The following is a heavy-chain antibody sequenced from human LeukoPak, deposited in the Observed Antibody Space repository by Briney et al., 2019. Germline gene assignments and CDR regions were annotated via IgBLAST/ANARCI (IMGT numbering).Heavy chain of an antibody. V-gene: IGHV4-39*07. CDR1: GGSITSKSHY. Sequence: TSETLSLTCTVSGGSITSKSHYWGWIRQPPGKGLEWIANIYYSGSTYYHPSLKSRVTISVDTSKNQFSLKLSSVTAADTAVYYCARAIDGYNSGYFDYWGQGTLVTVSS. CDR2: IYYSGST. D-gene: IGHD5-24*01. J-gene: IGHJ4*02. CDR3: ARAIDGYNSGYFDY.